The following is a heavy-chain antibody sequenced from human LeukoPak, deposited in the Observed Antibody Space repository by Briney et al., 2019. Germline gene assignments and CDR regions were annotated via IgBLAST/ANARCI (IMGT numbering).Heavy chain of an antibody. CDR3: ARIRYNWNFDY. D-gene: IGHD1-20*01. CDR2: ISSSGSTI. Sequence: GGSLRLSCAASGFTFSSYEMKWVRQAPGKGLEWVSYISSSGSTIYYADSVKGRFTISRDNAKNSLYLQMNSLRAEDTAVYYCARIRYNWNFDYWGQGTLVTVSS. CDR1: GFTFSSYE. J-gene: IGHJ4*02. V-gene: IGHV3-48*03.